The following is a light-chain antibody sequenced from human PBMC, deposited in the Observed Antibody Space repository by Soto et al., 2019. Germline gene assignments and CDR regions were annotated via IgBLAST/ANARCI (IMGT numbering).Light chain of an antibody. V-gene: IGKV1-33*01. J-gene: IGKJ3*01. CDR2: DAS. CDR1: QDISNY. Sequence: DIQMTQSPSSLSASVGDRVTITCQASQDISNYLNWYQQKPGKAPKLLIYDASNLETGVPSRFSGSGSGTDFTFTISSLQPEDIATYYCQSVTFGPGTKVDIK. CDR3: QSVT.